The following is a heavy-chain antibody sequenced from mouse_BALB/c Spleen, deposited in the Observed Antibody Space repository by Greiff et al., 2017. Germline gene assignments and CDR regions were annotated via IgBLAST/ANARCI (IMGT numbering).Heavy chain of an antibody. CDR1: GFNIKDYY. CDR3: ARTTITGAWCAY. J-gene: IGHJ3*01. CDR2: IDPENGDT. V-gene: IGHV14-4*02. D-gene: IGHD2-4*01. Sequence: EVQLQQSGAELVRSGASVKLSCTASGFNIKDYYMHWVKQRPEQGLEWIGWIDPENGDTEYAPKFQGKATMTADTSSNTAYLQLSSLTSEDTAVYYCARTTITGAWCAYWGQGTLVTVSA.